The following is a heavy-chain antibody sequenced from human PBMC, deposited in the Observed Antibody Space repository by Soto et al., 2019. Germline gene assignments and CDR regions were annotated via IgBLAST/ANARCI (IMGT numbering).Heavy chain of an antibody. D-gene: IGHD2-2*03. Sequence: QVQLQASGSGLVQPSQTLSLTCTVSGDSISSGDNSWSWIRQPPGKGLEWIGYIYRSGSSFYNPSLRSRATSSVDTSKNQFSLRLRSLTAADTALYYCARGLGYCSTTTCSEDWFDPWGPVMLVTVSS. CDR2: IYRSGSS. CDR3: ARGLGYCSTTTCSEDWFDP. J-gene: IGHJ5*02. V-gene: IGHV4-30-2*01. CDR1: GDSISSGDNS.